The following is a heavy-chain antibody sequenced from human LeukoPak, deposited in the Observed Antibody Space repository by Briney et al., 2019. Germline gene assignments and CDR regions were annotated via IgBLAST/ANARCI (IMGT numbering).Heavy chain of an antibody. D-gene: IGHD7-27*01. J-gene: IGHJ6*02. Sequence: ASETLSLTCTVSGDSIGDYFWNWIRQSPGKGLEWIAYIRGGNTNYNPSLRSRVTISVDTSKNQFSLKLKSVTAADTAVYYCARRPWGGLDVWGQGTTVIVSS. CDR2: IRGGNT. CDR1: GDSIGDYF. CDR3: ARRPWGGLDV. V-gene: IGHV4-4*08.